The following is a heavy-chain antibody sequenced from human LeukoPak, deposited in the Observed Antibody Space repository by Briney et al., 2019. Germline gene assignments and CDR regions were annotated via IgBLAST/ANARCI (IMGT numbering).Heavy chain of an antibody. CDR2: MNPNSGNT. CDR1: GYTFTSYD. D-gene: IGHD3-22*01. CDR3: ARAPYYYDSSGDSGSIDY. J-gene: IGHJ4*02. Sequence: ASVKVSCKASGYTFTSYDINWVRQATGQGLEWMGWMNPNSGNTGYAQKFQGRVTMTRNTSISTAYMELSSLRSEDTAVYYCARAPYYYDSSGDSGSIDYWGQGTLVTVS. V-gene: IGHV1-8*01.